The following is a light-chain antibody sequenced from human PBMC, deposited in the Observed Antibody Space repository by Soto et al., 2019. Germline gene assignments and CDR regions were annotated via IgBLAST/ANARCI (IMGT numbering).Light chain of an antibody. CDR1: QSISSY. CDR2: AAS. Sequence: DIQMTQSPSSLSASVGDRVTITCRASQSISSYLNWYQQKPGKAPKLLIYAASSLQSGVPSRFSGSGSGTDFTLTINRLEPEDFAVYYCQQYGSSPPVYTFGQGTKLEIK. CDR3: QQYGSSPPVYT. J-gene: IGKJ2*01. V-gene: IGKV1-39*01.